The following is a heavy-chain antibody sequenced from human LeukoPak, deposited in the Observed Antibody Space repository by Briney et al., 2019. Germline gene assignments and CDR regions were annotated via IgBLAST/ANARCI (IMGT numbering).Heavy chain of an antibody. CDR1: GGSISSYY. D-gene: IGHD3-3*01. Sequence: PSETLSLTCTVSGGSISSYYWSWIRQPAGKGLEWIGRIYTSGSTNYNPSLKSRVTMSVDTSKNQFSLKLSSVTAADTAVYYCARGYDFWSGYLSDLWGRGTLVTVSS. V-gene: IGHV4-4*07. J-gene: IGHJ2*01. CDR2: IYTSGST. CDR3: ARGYDFWSGYLSDL.